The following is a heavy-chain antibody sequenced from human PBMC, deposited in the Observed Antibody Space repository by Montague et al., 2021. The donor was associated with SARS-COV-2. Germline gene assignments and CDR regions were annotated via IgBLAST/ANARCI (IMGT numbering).Heavy chain of an antibody. CDR3: ARTYYYGSGSYYTYYFDY. CDR2: IDWDDGK. Sequence: PALVKPTQTLTLTCTFSGFSLSTSGMCVSWIRQPPGKALEWLALIDWDDGKYYGTSLKTRLTISKDTSKNQVVLTMTNMDPVDTATYYCARTYYYGSGSYYTYYFDYWGQGTLVTVSS. J-gene: IGHJ4*02. V-gene: IGHV2-70*01. D-gene: IGHD3-10*01. CDR1: GFSLSTSGMC.